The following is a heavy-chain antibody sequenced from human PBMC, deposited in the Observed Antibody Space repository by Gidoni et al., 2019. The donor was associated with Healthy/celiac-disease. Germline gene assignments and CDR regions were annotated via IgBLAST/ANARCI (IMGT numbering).Heavy chain of an antibody. CDR3: ARDLYGYNTDYYYYYGMDV. CDR1: GFTFSIYG. J-gene: IGHJ6*02. CDR2: IWYDGSNK. Sequence: QVQLVESGGGVVQPGRSLRLSCAPSGFTFSIYGMHWVGPAPGKGLEGVAVIWYDGSNKYYADSVKGRFTISRDNSKNTLYLQMNSLRAEDTAVYYCARDLYGYNTDYYYYYGMDVWGQGTTVTVSS. V-gene: IGHV3-33*01. D-gene: IGHD5-12*01.